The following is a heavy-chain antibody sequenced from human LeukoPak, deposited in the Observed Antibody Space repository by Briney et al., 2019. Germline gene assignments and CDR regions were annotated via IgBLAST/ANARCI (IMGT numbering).Heavy chain of an antibody. V-gene: IGHV1-2*02. CDR3: ARDSGMVPDY. J-gene: IGHJ4*02. D-gene: IGHD4/OR15-4a*01. Sequence: ASVKVSCKASGYTLTDCYMHWVRQAPGQGLEWMGWINPNGGTTNYAQKFQGRVAMTRDTSISTAYMELISLRSDDTAVYYCARDSGMVPDYWGQGTLVTVSS. CDR2: INPNGGTT. CDR1: GYTLTDCY.